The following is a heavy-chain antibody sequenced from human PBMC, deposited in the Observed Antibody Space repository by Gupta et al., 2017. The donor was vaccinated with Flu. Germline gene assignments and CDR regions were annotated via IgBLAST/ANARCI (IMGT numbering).Heavy chain of an antibody. CDR3: ARERGGVGNSFDS. CDR2: IIPIFGPT. Sequence: QVQLVQSGAEVKKSGSSVKVSCQASGGTFSSYAFNWVRQAPGEGLEWMGGIIPIFGPTTYAQKFQGRVTITADESTRTVYMDLNSLRSEDTALYFCARERGGVGNSFDSWGQGTLVTVSS. J-gene: IGHJ4*02. D-gene: IGHD1/OR15-1a*01. V-gene: IGHV1-69*01. CDR1: GGTFSSYA.